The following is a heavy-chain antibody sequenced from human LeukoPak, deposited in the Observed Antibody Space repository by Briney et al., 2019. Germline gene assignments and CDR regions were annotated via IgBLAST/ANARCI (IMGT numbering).Heavy chain of an antibody. CDR2: IYSGGST. V-gene: IGHV3-66*01. Sequence: GGSLRLSCAASGFTVSSNYMSWVRQAPGKGLEWVSVIYSGGSTYYADSVKGRFTISRDNSKNTLYLQMNSLRAEDTAVYYCARGTVVPAAIGWYYFDYWGQGTLVTVSS. D-gene: IGHD2-2*01. CDR1: GFTVSSNY. J-gene: IGHJ4*02. CDR3: ARGTVVPAAIGWYYFDY.